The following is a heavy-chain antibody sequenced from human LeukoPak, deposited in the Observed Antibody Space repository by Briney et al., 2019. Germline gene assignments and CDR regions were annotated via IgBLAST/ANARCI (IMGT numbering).Heavy chain of an antibody. V-gene: IGHV3-21*01. Sequence: KSGGSLRLSCAASGFTFSRYSMNWVRQPPGKGLEWVSSISASGSHIYYADSVKGRFSISRDSARNSVYVQMSSLRAEDTAVYYCASALNRLDRFDYWGQGTLVTVSS. J-gene: IGHJ4*02. CDR3: ASALNRLDRFDY. CDR1: GFTFSRYS. CDR2: ISASGSHI. D-gene: IGHD1-14*01.